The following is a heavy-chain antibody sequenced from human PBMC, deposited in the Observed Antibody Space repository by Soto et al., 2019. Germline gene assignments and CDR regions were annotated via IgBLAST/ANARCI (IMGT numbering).Heavy chain of an antibody. D-gene: IGHD6-19*01. J-gene: IGHJ1*01. V-gene: IGHV3-23*01. CDR1: GFTFSSYA. CDR3: AKVSGIAVAGTSEYFQH. CDR2: ISGSGGST. Sequence: EVQLLESGGGLVQPGGSLRLSCAASGFTFSSYAMSWGRQAPGKGLEWVSAISGSGGSTYYADSVKGRFTISRDNSKNTLYLQMNSLRAEDTAVYYCAKVSGIAVAGTSEYFQHWGQGTLVTVSS.